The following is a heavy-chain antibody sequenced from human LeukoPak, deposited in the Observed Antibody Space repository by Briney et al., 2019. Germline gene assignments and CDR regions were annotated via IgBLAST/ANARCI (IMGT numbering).Heavy chain of an antibody. V-gene: IGHV4-4*07. CDR2: INTSGSS. D-gene: IGHD6-25*01. J-gene: IGHJ5*02. Sequence: PSETLSLTCTVSGGSISNYWSWIRQPAGKGLEWIGRINTSGSSNYNPFLRSRVTMSVDTSKNQFSLNLSSVTAADTAVYYCAREGGGPRWLDPWGQGTLVTVSS. CDR3: AREGGGPRWLDP. CDR1: GGSISNY.